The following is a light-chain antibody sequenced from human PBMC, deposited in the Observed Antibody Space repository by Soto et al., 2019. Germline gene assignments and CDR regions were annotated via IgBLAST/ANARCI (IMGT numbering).Light chain of an antibody. CDR2: KAS. Sequence: DIQMTQSPSTLSASVGDRVTITCRASQSISSWLAWYQQKPGKAPKLLIYKASSLESGVPSRFSGSGSGTEFTLTISSLQPDDFATYYCQQYNSYPYTFGQGTKLGSK. V-gene: IGKV1-5*03. CDR3: QQYNSYPYT. CDR1: QSISSW. J-gene: IGKJ2*01.